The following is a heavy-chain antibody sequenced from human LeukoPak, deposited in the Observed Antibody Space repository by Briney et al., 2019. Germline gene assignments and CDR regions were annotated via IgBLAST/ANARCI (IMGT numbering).Heavy chain of an antibody. CDR3: VTIRYYYYYMDV. CDR2: IYYSGST. J-gene: IGHJ6*03. D-gene: IGHD3-16*01. V-gene: IGHV4-39*07. CDR1: GGSISSSSYY. Sequence: SETLSLTCTVSGGSISSSSYYWGWIRQPPGKGLEWTGSIYYSGSTYYNPSLKSRVTISVDTSKNQFSLKLSSVTAADTAVYYCVTIRYYYYYMDVWGKGTTVTVSS.